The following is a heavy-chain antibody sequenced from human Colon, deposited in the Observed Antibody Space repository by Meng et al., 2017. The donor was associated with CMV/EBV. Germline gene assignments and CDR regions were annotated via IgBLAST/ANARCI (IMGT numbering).Heavy chain of an antibody. J-gene: IGHJ5*02. V-gene: IGHV4-39*07. D-gene: IGHD1-14*01. CDR3: ARDSNRLWFDP. Sequence: CPVACGSITGNAYYWGWIRQPPGKGLEWIGSLDDSGTTFYNPSLKSRVSMSVDTSKNQFSLRLTSLTAADTAVYYCARDSNRLWFDPWGQGTLVTVSS. CDR1: CGSITGNAYY. CDR2: LDDSGTT.